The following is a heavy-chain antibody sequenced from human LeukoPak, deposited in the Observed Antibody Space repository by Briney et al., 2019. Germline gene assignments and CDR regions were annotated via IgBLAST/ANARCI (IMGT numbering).Heavy chain of an antibody. CDR1: GGSFSGYD. Sequence: SETLSLTCGVDGGSFSGYDWTWVRQAPGKGLEWIGQINYGGDTNYNPSLKSRVTIPVDTSKQQFSLKVTSVTAADTAVYYCARGLGWKVTPMGLFYMDVWGEGATVTVSS. D-gene: IGHD1-1*01. CDR2: INYGGDT. J-gene: IGHJ6*03. V-gene: IGHV4-34*01. CDR3: ARGLGWKVTPMGLFYMDV.